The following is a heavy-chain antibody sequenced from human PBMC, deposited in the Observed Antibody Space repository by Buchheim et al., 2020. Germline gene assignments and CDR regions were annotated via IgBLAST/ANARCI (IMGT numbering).Heavy chain of an antibody. CDR2: ISYDGSNK. J-gene: IGHJ6*02. CDR1: GFTFSSYA. V-gene: IGHV3-30*04. D-gene: IGHD2-2*01. CDR3: ARGGYQLLVDYYYYGMDV. Sequence: QVQLVESGGGVVQPGRSLRLSCAASGFTFSSYAMHWVRQAPGKGLEWVAVISYDGSNKYYADSVKGRFTISRDSSKNTLYLQMNSLRAEDTAVYYCARGGYQLLVDYYYYGMDVWGQGTT.